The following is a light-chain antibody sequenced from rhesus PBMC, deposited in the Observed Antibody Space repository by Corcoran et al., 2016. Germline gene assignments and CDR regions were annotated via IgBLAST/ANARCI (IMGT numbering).Light chain of an antibody. V-gene: IGKV1-66*01. CDR1: QDIHKY. Sequence: DIQMTQSPSSLSASVGDRVTITCRASQDIHKYLSWYQQKPEKSPKPLIYDASSWETGVPSRFSGSRSGTNYTLTISTLQPDDIATYYYQQYSNSPPTFGGGTKVEIE. CDR3: QQYSNSPPT. CDR2: DAS. J-gene: IGKJ4*01.